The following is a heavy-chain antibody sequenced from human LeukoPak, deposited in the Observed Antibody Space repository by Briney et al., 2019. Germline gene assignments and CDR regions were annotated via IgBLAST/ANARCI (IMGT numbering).Heavy chain of an antibody. Sequence: SVKVSCKASGGTFSSYGISWVRQAPGQGLEWMGRIIPIFGTANYGQNFQGRVTITADKSTSTAYMELSSLRSEDTAVYYCARVFLERRRDYYYYGMDVWGQGTTVTVSS. V-gene: IGHV1-69*06. CDR3: ARVFLERRRDYYYYGMDV. D-gene: IGHD1-1*01. CDR2: IIPIFGTA. J-gene: IGHJ6*02. CDR1: GGTFSSYG.